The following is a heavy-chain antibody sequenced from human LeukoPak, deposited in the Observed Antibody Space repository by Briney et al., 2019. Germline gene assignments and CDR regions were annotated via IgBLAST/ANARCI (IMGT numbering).Heavy chain of an antibody. J-gene: IGHJ4*02. V-gene: IGHV1-69*01. CDR2: IIPIFGTA. D-gene: IGHD1-26*01. CDR1: GGTFSSYA. Sequence: GSSVKVSCKASGGTFSSYAISWVRQAPGQGPEWMGGIIPIFGTANYAQKFQGRVTITADESTSTAYMELSSLRSEDAAVYYCARDFLAGAGRLDYWAREPWSPSPQ. CDR3: ARDFLAGAGRLDY.